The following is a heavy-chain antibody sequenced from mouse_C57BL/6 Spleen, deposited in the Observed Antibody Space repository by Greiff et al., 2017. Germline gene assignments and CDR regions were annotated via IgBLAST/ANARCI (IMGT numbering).Heavy chain of an antibody. V-gene: IGHV5-6*02. CDR3: ARQSTGFDY. D-gene: IGHD4-1*02. CDR2: ISSGSSYT. Sequence: DVKLVESGGDLVRPGGSLKLSCAASGFTFSSYGMSWVRQTPDQRLEWVATISSGSSYTNYQDSVKGRFTISRDNAKNTLYLQMSSRKSADTAMYYCARQSTGFDYWGQGTTLTVA. J-gene: IGHJ2*01. CDR1: GFTFSSYG.